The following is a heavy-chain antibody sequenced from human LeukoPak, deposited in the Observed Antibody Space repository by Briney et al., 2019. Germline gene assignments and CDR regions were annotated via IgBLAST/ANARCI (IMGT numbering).Heavy chain of an antibody. D-gene: IGHD6-19*01. CDR1: GSTFSSYS. CDR2: ISSSSSTI. Sequence: GGSLRLSCAASGSTFSSYSMNWVRQAPGKGLEWVSYISSSSSTIYYADSVKGRFTISRDNAKNSLYLQMNSLRAEDTAVYYCARDGDSLAVYYFDYWGQGTLVTVSS. V-gene: IGHV3-48*04. CDR3: ARDGDSLAVYYFDY. J-gene: IGHJ4*02.